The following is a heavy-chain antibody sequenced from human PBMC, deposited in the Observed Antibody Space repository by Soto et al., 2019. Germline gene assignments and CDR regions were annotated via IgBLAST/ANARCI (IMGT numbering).Heavy chain of an antibody. CDR3: AKAYDFWSGFEYAFDI. CDR1: GFTFSSYG. Sequence: GGSLRLSCAASGFTFSSYGMHWVRQAPGKGLEWVAVISYDGSNKYYADSVKGRFTISRDNSKNTLYLQMNSLRAEDTAVYYCAKAYDFWSGFEYAFDIWGQGTMVTVS. CDR2: ISYDGSNK. V-gene: IGHV3-30*18. J-gene: IGHJ3*02. D-gene: IGHD3-3*01.